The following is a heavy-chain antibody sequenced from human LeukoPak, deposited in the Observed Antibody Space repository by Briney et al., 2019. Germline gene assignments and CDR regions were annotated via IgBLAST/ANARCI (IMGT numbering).Heavy chain of an antibody. CDR3: AKGLVPGSSSWGGLDY. J-gene: IGHJ4*02. CDR1: GFTFTSYA. V-gene: IGHV3-23*01. Sequence: GGSLRLSCAASGFTFTSYAMSWVRQAPGKGLEWISSISDGDDNTYYADSVKGRFPISRDNSKNTLYLQMNNLRAEDTAVYYCAKGLVPGSSSWGGLDYWGQGTLVTVSS. CDR2: ISDGDDNT. D-gene: IGHD6-13*01.